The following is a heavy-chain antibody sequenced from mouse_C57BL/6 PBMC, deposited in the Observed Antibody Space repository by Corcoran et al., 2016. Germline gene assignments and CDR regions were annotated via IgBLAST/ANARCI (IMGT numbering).Heavy chain of an antibody. D-gene: IGHD1-1*01. J-gene: IGHJ2*01. CDR1: GYTFTDYY. Sequence: EVQLQQSGPELVKPGASVKISCKASGYTFTDYYMNWVKQSHGKSLEWIGDINPNNGGTSYNQKFKGKATLTVDKSSSTAYMELRSLTSEDSAVYYCARDYGSSYPPFDYWGQGTTLTVSS. V-gene: IGHV1-26*01. CDR2: INPNNGGT. CDR3: ARDYGSSYPPFDY.